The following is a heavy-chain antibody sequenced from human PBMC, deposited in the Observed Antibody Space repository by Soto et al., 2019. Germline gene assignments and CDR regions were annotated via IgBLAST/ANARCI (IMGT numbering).Heavy chain of an antibody. D-gene: IGHD4-17*01. CDR3: ARLASVVTTEDWYFDL. CDR2: IYYSGST. CDR1: GGSISSGSYY. V-gene: IGHV4-39*01. Sequence: PSETLSLTCTVSGGSISSGSYYWGWIRQPPGKGLEWIGSIYYSGSTYYNPSLKSRVTISVDTSKNQFSLKLSSVTAADTAVYYCARLASVVTTEDWYFDLWGRGTLVTVSS. J-gene: IGHJ2*01.